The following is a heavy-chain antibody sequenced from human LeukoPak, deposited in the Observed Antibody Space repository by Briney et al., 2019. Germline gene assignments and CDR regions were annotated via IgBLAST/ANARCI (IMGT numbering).Heavy chain of an antibody. D-gene: IGHD2-2*01. CDR3: ARSDLGYCSSTNCYASEGYYYYGMDV. CDR2: IIPIFGTA. J-gene: IGHJ6*04. Sequence: GSSVKVSCKASGGTFSSYAISWVRQAPGQGLEWMGGIIPIFGTANYAQKFQGRVTITADESTSTAYMELSSLRSEDTAVYYCARSDLGYCSSTNCYASEGYYYYGMDVWGKGTTVTVSS. V-gene: IGHV1-69*01. CDR1: GGTFSSYA.